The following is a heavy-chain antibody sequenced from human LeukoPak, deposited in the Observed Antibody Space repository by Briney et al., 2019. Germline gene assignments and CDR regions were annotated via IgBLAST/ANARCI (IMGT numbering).Heavy chain of an antibody. V-gene: IGHV3-7*01. D-gene: IGHD2-2*01. CDR2: IKQDESEK. J-gene: IGHJ4*02. CDR3: ASPYCSSSSCYFEY. Sequence: GGSLRLSCAASGFTFSSHWMSWVRQAPGKGLEWVANIKQDESEKYYVDSVKGRFTISRENAENSLYLQMNSLRAEDTAVYYCASPYCSSSSCYFEYWGQGTLVTVSS. CDR1: GFTFSSHW.